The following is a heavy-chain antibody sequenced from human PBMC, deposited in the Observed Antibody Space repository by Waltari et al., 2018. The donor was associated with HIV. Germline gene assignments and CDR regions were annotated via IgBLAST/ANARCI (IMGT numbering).Heavy chain of an antibody. CDR1: GFTFSSYD. D-gene: IGHD1-1*01. CDR3: ARDHQLYGMDV. V-gene: IGHV3-13*04. J-gene: IGHJ6*02. Sequence: EVQLVESGGGLVQPGGSLRLSCAASGFTFSSYDMHWVRQATGKGLEWVSGIGTAGDTYYPGSVKGRFTISRENAKNSLYLQMNSLRAGDTAVYYCARDHQLYGMDVWGQGTTVTVSS. CDR2: IGTAGDT.